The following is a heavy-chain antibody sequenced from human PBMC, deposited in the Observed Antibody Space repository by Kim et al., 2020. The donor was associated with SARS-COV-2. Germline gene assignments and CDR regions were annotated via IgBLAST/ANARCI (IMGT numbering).Heavy chain of an antibody. Sequence: GGSLRLSCAASGFTFSSYAMHWVRQAPGKGLEWVAVIWYDGSNKNYADSVKGRFTISRDNSKNTLYLQMNSLRAEDTAVYYCANIRLVGATVDYWGQGTLVTVSS. CDR2: IWYDGSNK. D-gene: IGHD1-26*01. J-gene: IGHJ4*02. CDR3: ANIRLVGATVDY. V-gene: IGHV3-33*06. CDR1: GFTFSSYA.